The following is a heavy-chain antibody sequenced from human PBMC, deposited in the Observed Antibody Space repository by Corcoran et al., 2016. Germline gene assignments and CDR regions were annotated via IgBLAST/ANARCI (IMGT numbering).Heavy chain of an antibody. CDR3: ARGGGDYYDSSGPPVDWFDP. D-gene: IGHD3-22*01. V-gene: IGHV3-74*01. CDR2: INSDGSST. Sequence: EVQLVESGGGLVQPGGSLRLSCAASGFTFSSYWMHWVRQAPGKGLVWVSRINSDGSSTSYADSVKGRFTISRDNAKNTLYLQMNSLRAEDTAVYYCARGGGDYYDSSGPPVDWFDPWGQGTLVTVSS. CDR1: GFTFSSYW. J-gene: IGHJ5*02.